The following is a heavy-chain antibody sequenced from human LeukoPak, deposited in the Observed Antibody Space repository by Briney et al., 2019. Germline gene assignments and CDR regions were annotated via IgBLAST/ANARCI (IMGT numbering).Heavy chain of an antibody. CDR1: GFTFSSYS. V-gene: IGHV3-21*01. CDR3: ARDSTSAYYGSGSYTRNPRYYGMDV. CDR2: ISSSSSYI. Sequence: GGSLRLSCAASGFTFSSYSMNWVRQAPGKGLEWVPSISSSSSYIYYADSVKGRFTISRDNAKNSLYLQMNSLRAEDTAVYYCARDSTSAYYGSGSYTRNPRYYGMDVWGQGTTVTVSS. J-gene: IGHJ6*02. D-gene: IGHD3-10*01.